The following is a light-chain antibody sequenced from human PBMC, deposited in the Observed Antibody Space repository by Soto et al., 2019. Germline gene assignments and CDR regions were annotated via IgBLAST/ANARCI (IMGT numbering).Light chain of an antibody. CDR3: QQYKSFST. Sequence: DIPMTQSPSTLSASVGARVTITCRASQSISNWLAWYQQKPGKAPRFLISQASTLESGVPSRFSGSGFGAEFTLTISNLQPDDVATYYCQQYKSFSTFGQGTKLEI. CDR2: QAS. CDR1: QSISNW. J-gene: IGKJ2*01. V-gene: IGKV1-5*03.